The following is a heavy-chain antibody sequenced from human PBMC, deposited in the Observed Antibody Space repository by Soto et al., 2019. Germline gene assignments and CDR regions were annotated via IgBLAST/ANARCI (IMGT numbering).Heavy chain of an antibody. CDR2: ISGDGLST. Sequence: PGWSLRLSCAGSGSTFTDFTMTWVRQAPGKGLEWVSAISGDGLSTYYAGSVKGRFTISRDNSKTTLYLQMNSLRAEDTAVYYCARRPDAFDIWRRRTMVTVSS. CDR3: ARRPDAFDI. J-gene: IGHJ3*02. V-gene: IGHV3-23*01. CDR1: GSTFTDFT.